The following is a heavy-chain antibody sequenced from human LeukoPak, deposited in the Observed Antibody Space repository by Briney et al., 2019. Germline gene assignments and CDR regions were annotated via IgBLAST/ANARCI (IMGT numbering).Heavy chain of an antibody. CDR2: INWNGGRT. D-gene: IGHD2-15*01. CDR1: GFTFDDYG. V-gene: IGHV3-20*04. J-gene: IGHJ3*02. CDR3: ARDPGPIYCSGGSCYADAFDI. Sequence: GGSLRLSCAASGFTFDDYGMSWVRQGPGKGLEWVSGINWNGGRTGYADSVKGRFTISRDNAKNSLYLQMNSLRAEDTAVYYCARDPGPIYCSGGSCYADAFDIWGQGTMVTVSS.